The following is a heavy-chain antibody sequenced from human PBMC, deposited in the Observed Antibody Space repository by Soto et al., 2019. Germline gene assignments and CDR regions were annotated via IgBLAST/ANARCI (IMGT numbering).Heavy chain of an antibody. CDR1: GFTFSSYA. CDR3: ARVIAVAGTLSCDY. CDR2: ISYDGSNK. J-gene: IGHJ4*02. Sequence: GGSLRLSCAASGFTFSSYAMHWFRQAPGKGLEWVAVISYDGSNKYYADSVKGRFTISRDNSKNTLYLQMNSLRAEDTAVYYCARVIAVAGTLSCDYWGQGTLVTVSS. V-gene: IGHV3-30-3*01. D-gene: IGHD6-19*01.